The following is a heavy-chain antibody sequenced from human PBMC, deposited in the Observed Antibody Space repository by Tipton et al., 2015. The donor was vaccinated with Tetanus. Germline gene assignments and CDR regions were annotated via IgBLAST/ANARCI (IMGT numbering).Heavy chain of an antibody. J-gene: IGHJ5*02. D-gene: IGHD3/OR15-3a*01. CDR1: DGSLGTFY. Sequence: TLSLTCTVSDGSLGTFYWTWIRQPPGRGLEWIGYISYSGSAKYNPSLKSRLTISVDTSRAQFSLKLRSVTAADTAVYYCARGTRNWFDPWGQGTLVTVSS. V-gene: IGHV4-59*01. CDR2: ISYSGSA. CDR3: ARGTRNWFDP.